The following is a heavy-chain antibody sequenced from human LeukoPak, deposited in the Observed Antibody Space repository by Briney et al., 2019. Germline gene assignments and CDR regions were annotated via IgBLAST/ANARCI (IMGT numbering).Heavy chain of an antibody. D-gene: IGHD1-1*01. CDR2: ISGSGSST. J-gene: IGHJ4*02. Sequence: AGASLRLSCAASGFIFIDYGMSWVRQAPGKGLEWVSVISGSGSSTYYADSVKGRFTISRDNSKNTLFLHMNSLRAEDTAVYYCARGARYSYFDYWGQGTLVTVSS. CDR3: ARGARYSYFDY. V-gene: IGHV3-23*01. CDR1: GFIFIDYG.